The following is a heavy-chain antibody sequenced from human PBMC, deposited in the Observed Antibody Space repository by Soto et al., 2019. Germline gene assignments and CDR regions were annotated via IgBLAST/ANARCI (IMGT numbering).Heavy chain of an antibody. CDR3: ARDGITMVRGVISQKKNWFDP. CDR1: GGSFSGYY. J-gene: IGHJ5*02. CDR2: INHSGST. V-gene: IGHV4-34*01. Sequence: SETLSLTCAVYGGSFSGYYWSWIRQPPGKGLEWIGEINHSGSTNYNPSLKSRVTISVDTSKNQFSLKLSSVTAADTAVYYCARDGITMVRGVISQKKNWFDPWGQGTLVTVSS. D-gene: IGHD3-10*01.